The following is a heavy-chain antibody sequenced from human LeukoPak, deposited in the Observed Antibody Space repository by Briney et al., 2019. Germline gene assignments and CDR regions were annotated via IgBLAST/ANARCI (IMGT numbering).Heavy chain of an antibody. J-gene: IGHJ4*02. Sequence: GGSLRLSCAASGFTVSSNYMSWVRQAPEKGLEWVSVIYSGGSTYYADSVKGRFTISRDNAKNSLYLQMNSLRAEDTAVYYCARDTLAAGRDYWGQGTLVTVSS. CDR2: IYSGGST. V-gene: IGHV3-53*01. CDR1: GFTVSSNY. CDR3: ARDTLAAGRDY. D-gene: IGHD6-13*01.